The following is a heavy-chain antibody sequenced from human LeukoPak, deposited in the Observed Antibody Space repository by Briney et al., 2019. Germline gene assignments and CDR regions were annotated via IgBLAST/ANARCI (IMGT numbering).Heavy chain of an antibody. CDR3: ARFFSEVWIGEIFDY. CDR1: GYTFTGYY. CDR2: INPNSGGT. J-gene: IGHJ4*02. D-gene: IGHD3-3*01. Sequence: ASLKVSCKASGYTFTGYYMHWVRQAPGQGLEWMGWINPNSGGTNYAQKFQGRVTMTRDTSISTAYMELSRLRSDDTPVYYCARFFSEVWIGEIFDYWGQGTLVTVSS. V-gene: IGHV1-2*02.